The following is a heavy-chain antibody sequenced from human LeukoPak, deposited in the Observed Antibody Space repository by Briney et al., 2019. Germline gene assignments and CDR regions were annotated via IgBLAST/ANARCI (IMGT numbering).Heavy chain of an antibody. CDR1: GYTFTGNY. Sequence: GASVTVSFMASGYTFTGNYMHWVRQAPGQGLEWMGCINHNNGGTNYPRTFQGRVTMTRDTSISTAYMELSRLRSEDTAVYYCARDRGYGSGWYGLSFDYWGQGPLVTVSS. J-gene: IGHJ4*02. D-gene: IGHD6-19*01. V-gene: IGHV1-2*02. CDR2: INHNNGGT. CDR3: ARDRGYGSGWYGLSFDY.